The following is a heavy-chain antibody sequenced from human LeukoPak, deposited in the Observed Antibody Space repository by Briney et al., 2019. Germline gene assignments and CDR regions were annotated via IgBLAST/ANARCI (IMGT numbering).Heavy chain of an antibody. CDR3: ARDNKWELPMDV. CDR1: GFTFSSYS. CDR2: TSSTGGTT. J-gene: IGHJ6*04. D-gene: IGHD1-26*01. Sequence: KPGGSLRLSCAASGFTFSSYSMNWVRQAPGKGLEWVSATSSTGGTTYYADSVKGRFTISRDNAKNSLYLQMNSLRAEDTAVYYCARDNKWELPMDVWGKGTTVTVSS. V-gene: IGHV3-21*01.